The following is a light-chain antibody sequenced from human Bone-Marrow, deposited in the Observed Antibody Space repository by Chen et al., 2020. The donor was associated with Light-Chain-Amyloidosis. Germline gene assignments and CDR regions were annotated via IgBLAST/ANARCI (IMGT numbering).Light chain of an antibody. Sequence: DIQMTQSPSSLLASVGDRVTITCQASQDISNYLNWYQQKPGKASKLLIHDASSLESGGPSRFSGSGSGTDFTFTISSLQPEDIGTYHCLQYYDLPFTFGQRTKLEI. CDR2: DAS. CDR3: LQYYDLPFT. CDR1: QDISNY. J-gene: IGKJ2*01. V-gene: IGKV1-33*01.